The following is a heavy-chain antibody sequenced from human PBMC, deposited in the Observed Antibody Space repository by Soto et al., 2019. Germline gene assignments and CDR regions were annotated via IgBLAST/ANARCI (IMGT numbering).Heavy chain of an antibody. V-gene: IGHV3-30*18. CDR1: GFTFSSYG. J-gene: IGHJ4*02. Sequence: GGSLRLSCAASGFTFSSYGMHWVRQAPGKGLEWVAVISYDGSNKYYADSVKGRFTISRDNSKNTLYLQMNSLRAEDTAVYYCAKDRHYYGSGPRDWGQGSLVTASS. CDR3: AKDRHYYGSGPRD. D-gene: IGHD3-10*01. CDR2: ISYDGSNK.